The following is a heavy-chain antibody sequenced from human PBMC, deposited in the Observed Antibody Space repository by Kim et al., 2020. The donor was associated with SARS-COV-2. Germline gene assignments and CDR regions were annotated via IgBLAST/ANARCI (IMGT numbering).Heavy chain of an antibody. CDR1: GFTFSSYD. CDR3: AKNSRTIGGY. J-gene: IGHJ4*02. CDR2: ISGGGGST. D-gene: IGHD3-16*01. Sequence: GGSLRLSCAASGFTFSSYDMSWVRQAPGKGLEWVSGISGGGGSTYYADSVKGRFAISRDNSKNRLYLRMNSLRDEDTAVYYCAKNSRTIGGYWGQGTLITVSS. V-gene: IGHV3-23*01.